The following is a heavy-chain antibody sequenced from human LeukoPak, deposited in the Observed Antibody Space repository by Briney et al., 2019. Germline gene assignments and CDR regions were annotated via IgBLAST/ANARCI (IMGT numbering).Heavy chain of an antibody. J-gene: IGHJ4*02. Sequence: SETLSLTCTVSGGSISSYYWSWIRQPPGKGLEWIGYIYTSGSTNYNPSLKSRVTISVDTSKNQFSLKLSSVTAADTAVYYCARPGSGWDYFDYWGQGTLVSVSS. CDR1: GGSISSYY. CDR2: IYTSGST. V-gene: IGHV4-4*09. D-gene: IGHD6-19*01. CDR3: ARPGSGWDYFDY.